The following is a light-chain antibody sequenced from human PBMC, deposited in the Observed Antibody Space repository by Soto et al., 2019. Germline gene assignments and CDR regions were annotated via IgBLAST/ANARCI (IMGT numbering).Light chain of an antibody. CDR1: SSDVGNYIY. Sequence: QSALTQPASVSGSPGQSITISCTGASSDVGNYIYVSWYQQHPSKAPKLIIYDVSNRPSGVSNRFSGSKSGNTASLTISGLQAEDEADYYCSSYTSSRTLYVFGTGTKVTVL. V-gene: IGLV2-14*01. CDR3: SSYTSSRTLYV. CDR2: DVS. J-gene: IGLJ1*01.